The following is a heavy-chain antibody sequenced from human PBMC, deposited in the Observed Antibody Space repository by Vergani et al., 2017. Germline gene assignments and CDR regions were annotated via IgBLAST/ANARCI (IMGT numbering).Heavy chain of an antibody. CDR2: IYHSGST. D-gene: IGHD1-7*01. CDR1: GGSISSSNW. V-gene: IGHV4-4*02. Sequence: QLQLEESGPGLVKPSETLSLTCSVSGGSISSSNWWSWVRQPPGRGLEWIGEIYHSGSTNYNQSLKSRVTISVDQSKNKFSLKLSSVTAAGTAVYYCARLITGTSNFDYWGQGTLVTVSS. J-gene: IGHJ4*02. CDR3: ARLITGTSNFDY.